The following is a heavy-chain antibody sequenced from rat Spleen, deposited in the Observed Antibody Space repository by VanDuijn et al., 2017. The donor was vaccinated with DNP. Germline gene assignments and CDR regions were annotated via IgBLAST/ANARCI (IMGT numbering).Heavy chain of an antibody. CDR1: GFSLTSYN. Sequence: QVQLKESGPGLVQPSQTLSLTCTVSGFSLTSYNVHWVRQPAGKGLEWMGIMWTGGSTDHNSALKSRLRISRDTSKSQVFLKMNSLQTEDTAIYFCIRPLISRGYFDYWGQGVMVTVSS. CDR2: MWTGGST. D-gene: IGHD2-7*01. J-gene: IGHJ2*01. CDR3: IRPLISRGYFDY. V-gene: IGHV2-30*01.